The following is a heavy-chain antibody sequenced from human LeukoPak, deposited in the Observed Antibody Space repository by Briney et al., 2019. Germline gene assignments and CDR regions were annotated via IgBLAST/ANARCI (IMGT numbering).Heavy chain of an antibody. CDR1: GYTFTSYG. Sequence: SVKVSCKSSGYTFTSYGISWVRQAPGQGLEWMGGIIPIFGTANYAQKFQGRVTITADESTSTAYMELSSLRSEDTAMYYCARDLGRSSGWFVGVFMDVWGQGTTVTVSS. V-gene: IGHV1-69*13. J-gene: IGHJ6*02. CDR3: ARDLGRSSGWFVGVFMDV. CDR2: IIPIFGTA. D-gene: IGHD6-19*01.